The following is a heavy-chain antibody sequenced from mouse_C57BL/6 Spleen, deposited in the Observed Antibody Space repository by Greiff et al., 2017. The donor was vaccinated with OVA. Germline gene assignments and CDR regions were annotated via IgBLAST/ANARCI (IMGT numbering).Heavy chain of an antibody. J-gene: IGHJ3*01. V-gene: IGHV5-17*01. D-gene: IGHD1-1*01. CDR1: GFTFSDYG. Sequence: EVQLQQSGGGLVKPGGSLKLSCAASGFTFSDYGMHWVRQAPEKGLEWVAYISSGSSTIYYADTVKGRFTISRDNAKNTLFLQMTSLRSEDTAMYYCARSYGSSYSFAYWGQGTLVTVSA. CDR2: ISSGSSTI. CDR3: ARSYGSSYSFAY.